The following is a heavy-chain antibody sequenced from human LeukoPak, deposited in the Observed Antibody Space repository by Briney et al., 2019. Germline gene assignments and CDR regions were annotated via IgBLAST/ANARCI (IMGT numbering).Heavy chain of an antibody. V-gene: IGHV3-23*01. CDR2: ISGSGGST. CDR3: AKSPRFRTICPFDY. D-gene: IGHD3-3*01. Sequence: GGSLRLSCAASGFTFSSYAMSWVRQAPGKGLEWVSAISGSGGSTYYADSVKGRFTISRDNSKNTLYLQMNSLRAEDTAVYYCAKSPRFRTICPFDYGGQGTLVTVSA. CDR1: GFTFSSYA. J-gene: IGHJ4*02.